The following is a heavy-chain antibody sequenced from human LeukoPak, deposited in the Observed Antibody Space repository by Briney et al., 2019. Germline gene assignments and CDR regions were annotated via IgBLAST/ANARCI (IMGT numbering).Heavy chain of an antibody. J-gene: IGHJ6*02. CDR3: ARVEQWPPGYYYYGMDV. V-gene: IGHV1-8*01. CDR1: GYTFTSYD. D-gene: IGHD6-19*01. CDR2: MNPNSGNT. Sequence: APVKVSCKASGYTFTSYDINWVRQATGQGLEWMGWMNPNSGNTGYAQKFQGRVTMTRNTSISTAYMELSSLRSEDTAVYYCARVEQWPPGYYYYGMDVWGQGTTVTVS.